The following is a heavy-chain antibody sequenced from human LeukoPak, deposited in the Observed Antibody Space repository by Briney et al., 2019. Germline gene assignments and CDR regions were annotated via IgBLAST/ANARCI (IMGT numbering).Heavy chain of an antibody. CDR3: ARGLGYCSGGACSV. CDR1: GFTFSSFW. CDR2: INTDGSST. V-gene: IGHV3-74*01. D-gene: IGHD2-15*01. Sequence: GGSLRLSCAASGFTFSSFWMHWVRQAPGKGLVWVSRINTDGSSTNYADSVKGRFTISRDNAKNTLFLQMNSLRADDTAVYYCARGLGYCSGGACSVWGQGTPVTVSS. J-gene: IGHJ4*02.